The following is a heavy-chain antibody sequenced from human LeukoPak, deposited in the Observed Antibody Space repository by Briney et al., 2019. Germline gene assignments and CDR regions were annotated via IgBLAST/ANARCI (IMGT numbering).Heavy chain of an antibody. Sequence: SVKVSCKASGYTFTSYALQWVRQAPGQRLEWMGGIIPIFGTANYAQKFQGRVTITADESTSTAYMELSSLRSEDTAVYYCARARQLGLFDYWGQGTLVTVSS. CDR1: GYTFTSYA. V-gene: IGHV1-69*13. D-gene: IGHD1-1*01. J-gene: IGHJ4*02. CDR3: ARARQLGLFDY. CDR2: IIPIFGTA.